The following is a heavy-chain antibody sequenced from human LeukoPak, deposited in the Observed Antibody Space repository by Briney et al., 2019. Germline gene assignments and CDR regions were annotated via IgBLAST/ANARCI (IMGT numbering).Heavy chain of an antibody. CDR2: ISYDGSNK. V-gene: IGHV3-30*18. J-gene: IGHJ5*02. CDR1: GFTFSSYG. D-gene: IGHD4-17*01. Sequence: GGSLRLSCAASGFTFSSYGMHWVRQAPGKGLEWVAVISYDGSNKYYADSVKGRFTISRDNSKNTLYLQMNSLRAEVTAVYYCAKDPYGDYVSGNWFDPWGQGTLVTVSS. CDR3: AKDPYGDYVSGNWFDP.